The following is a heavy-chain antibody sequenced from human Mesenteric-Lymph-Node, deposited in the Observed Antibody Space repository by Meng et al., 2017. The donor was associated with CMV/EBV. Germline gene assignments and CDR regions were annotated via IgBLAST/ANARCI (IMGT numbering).Heavy chain of an antibody. Sequence: GESLKISCAASGFTFSSYSMNWVRQAPGKGLEWISYISSSSSSIYYADSVKGRFTISRDNAKNSLNLQMNSLRAEDTAVYYCARDGIVEVAATTFQYYYYGMGVWGQGTTVTVSS. CDR2: ISSSSSSI. CDR3: ARDGIVEVAATTFQYYYYGMGV. D-gene: IGHD2-2*01. J-gene: IGHJ6*02. CDR1: GFTFSSYS. V-gene: IGHV3-48*04.